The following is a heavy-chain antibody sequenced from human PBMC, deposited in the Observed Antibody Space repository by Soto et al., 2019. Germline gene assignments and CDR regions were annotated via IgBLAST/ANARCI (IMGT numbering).Heavy chain of an antibody. Sequence: SQTLSLTCTVSGGSNSSSSYYWGWIRQPPGEGLEWIGSIYYSGSTYYNPSLKSRVTISVDTSKNQFSLKLSSVSAADTAVYYCARHRPDRYYYVSSGYLNDALDIWGQGTMVTVSS. V-gene: IGHV4-39*01. CDR3: ARHRPDRYYYVSSGYLNDALDI. J-gene: IGHJ3*02. CDR2: IYYSGST. CDR1: GGSNSSSSYY. D-gene: IGHD3-22*01.